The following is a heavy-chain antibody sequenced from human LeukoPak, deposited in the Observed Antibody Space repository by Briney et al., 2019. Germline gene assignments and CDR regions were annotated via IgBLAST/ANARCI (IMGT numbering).Heavy chain of an antibody. CDR2: ISGSSSST. D-gene: IGHD6-13*01. CDR1: GFTFASHA. J-gene: IGHJ3*02. V-gene: IGHV3-23*01. CDR3: AKDLSSSWPNAFHI. Sequence: GGSLRLSCTASGFTFASHAMSWVRQAPGEGLDWVSFISGSSSSTYYADSVQGRFTTSRDNSKNILYLQMNSLRAEDTAVYYCAKDLSSSWPNAFHIWGQGTMVTVSS.